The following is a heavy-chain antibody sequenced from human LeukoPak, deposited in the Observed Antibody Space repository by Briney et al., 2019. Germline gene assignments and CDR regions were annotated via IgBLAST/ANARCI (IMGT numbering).Heavy chain of an antibody. V-gene: IGHV5-51*01. D-gene: IGHD3-10*01. CDR3: ARLRGGELSKYYFDY. CDR2: ISPGDSDT. CDR1: GYSFTNYW. Sequence: GESLKISCKGSGYSFTNYWIAWVRQMPGKGLEWMGIISPGDSDTRYSPSFQGQVTMSADKSISTAYLQWSSLKASDTAMYYCARLRGGELSKYYFDYWGQGTLVTVSS. J-gene: IGHJ4*02.